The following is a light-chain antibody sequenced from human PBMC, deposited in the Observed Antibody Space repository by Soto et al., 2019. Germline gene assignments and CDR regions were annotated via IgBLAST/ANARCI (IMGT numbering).Light chain of an antibody. CDR1: QTISTY. J-gene: IGKJ4*01. CDR3: QQSFSPLLT. CDR2: AAS. Sequence: DIQTTQSPSSLSASVGDRVTITCRASQTISTYLSWFQQKPGKAPKVLIYAASTLQSGVPSRFSGSASGAEFTLTISNLQSEDFATYYCQQSFSPLLTFGGGTKVDIK. V-gene: IGKV1-39*01.